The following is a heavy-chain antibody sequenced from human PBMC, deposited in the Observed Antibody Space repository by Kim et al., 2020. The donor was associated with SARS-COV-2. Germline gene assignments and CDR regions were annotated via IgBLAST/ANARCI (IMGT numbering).Heavy chain of an antibody. CDR1: GFTFSSYG. V-gene: IGHV3-30*18. D-gene: IGHD3-9*01. Sequence: GSLRLSCAASGFTFSSYGMHWVRQAPGKGLEWVAVISYDGSNKYYADSVKGRFTISRDNSKNTLYLQMNSLRAEDTAVYYCAKEGGGGYFDWLSRYYYY. J-gene: IGHJ6*01. CDR2: ISYDGSNK. CDR3: AKEGGGGYFDWLSRYYYY.